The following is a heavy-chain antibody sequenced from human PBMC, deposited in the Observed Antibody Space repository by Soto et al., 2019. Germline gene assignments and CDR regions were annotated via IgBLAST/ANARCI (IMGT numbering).Heavy chain of an antibody. Sequence: ESGGGVVQPGRSLRLSCAASGFTFSSYGMHWVRQAPGKGLEWVAVIWYDGSNKYYADSVKGRFTISRDNSKNTLYLQMNSLRAEDTAVYYCARDIQYYYDSSGYYSPYYYYGMDVWGQGTTVTVSS. D-gene: IGHD3-22*01. CDR2: IWYDGSNK. CDR1: GFTFSSYG. CDR3: ARDIQYYYDSSGYYSPYYYYGMDV. V-gene: IGHV3-33*01. J-gene: IGHJ6*02.